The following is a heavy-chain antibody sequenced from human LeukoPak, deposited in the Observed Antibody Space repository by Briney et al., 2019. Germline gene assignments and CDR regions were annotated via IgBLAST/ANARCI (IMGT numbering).Heavy chain of an antibody. D-gene: IGHD6-13*01. V-gene: IGHV3-21*01. Sequence: GGSLRLSCAASGFTFSSYSMNWVRQAPGKGLEWVSSISSSSYIYYADSVKGRFTISRDNAKNSLYLQMNSLRAEDTAVYYCAREGSSSWYYFDYWGQGNLVTVSS. CDR2: ISSSSYI. CDR3: AREGSSSWYYFDY. J-gene: IGHJ4*02. CDR1: GFTFSSYS.